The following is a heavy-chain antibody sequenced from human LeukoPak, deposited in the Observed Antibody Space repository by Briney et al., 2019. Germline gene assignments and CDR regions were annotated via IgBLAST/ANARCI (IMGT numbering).Heavy chain of an antibody. Sequence: SETLSLTCAVSRYSLSRGYYCGWVRQPPGKGLGWSGSIYYSGSTYYNPYLKSRVTISVDTTKNHFSLKLSSVTAADTAVYYCARANTNNDAFDIWGRGTLVTVSS. D-gene: IGHD3-16*01. CDR2: IYYSGST. CDR3: ARANTNNDAFDI. CDR1: RYSLSRGYY. V-gene: IGHV4-38-2*01. J-gene: IGHJ3*02.